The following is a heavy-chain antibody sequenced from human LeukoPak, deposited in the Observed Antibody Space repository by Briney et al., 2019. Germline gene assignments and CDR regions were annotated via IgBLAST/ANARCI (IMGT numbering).Heavy chain of an antibody. CDR2: IRYDGTNK. D-gene: IGHD3-16*01. J-gene: IGHJ4*02. CDR1: GFTFSTYG. V-gene: IGHV3-30*02. Sequence: SGGSLRLSCAASGFTFSTYGMHWVRQAPGKGLEWVAFIRYDGTNKYYADSVKGRFTISRDNSKNTLFLQMNSLTAEDTAVYYCARDDYGGIDYWGQGTLVTVSS. CDR3: ARDDYGGIDY.